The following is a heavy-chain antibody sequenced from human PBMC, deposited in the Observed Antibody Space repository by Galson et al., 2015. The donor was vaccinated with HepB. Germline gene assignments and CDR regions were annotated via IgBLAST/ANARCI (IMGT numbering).Heavy chain of an antibody. CDR3: AREYWNYSGDYFDY. D-gene: IGHD1-7*01. CDR2: ISSSSSTI. V-gene: IGHV3-48*02. J-gene: IGHJ4*02. Sequence: SLRLSCAASGFTFSSYSMNWVRQAPGKGLEWVSYISSSSSTIYYADSVKGRFTISRDNAKNSLYLQMNSLRDEDTAVYYCAREYWNYSGDYFDYWGQGTLVTVSS. CDR1: GFTFSSYS.